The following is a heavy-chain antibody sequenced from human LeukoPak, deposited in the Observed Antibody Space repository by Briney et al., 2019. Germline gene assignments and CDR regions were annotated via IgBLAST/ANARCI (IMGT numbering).Heavy chain of an antibody. V-gene: IGHV3-23*01. CDR1: GFTFSSYA. Sequence: GGSLRLSCAASGFTFSSYAMSWVRQAPGKGLEWVSTISGSGGSTYYADSVKGRFTVSRDNSKNTQYLQMNSLRAEDTAVYYCAKGRGGYSGYHDCWGQGTLVTVSS. J-gene: IGHJ4*02. CDR3: AKGRGGYSGYHDC. CDR2: ISGSGGST. D-gene: IGHD5-12*01.